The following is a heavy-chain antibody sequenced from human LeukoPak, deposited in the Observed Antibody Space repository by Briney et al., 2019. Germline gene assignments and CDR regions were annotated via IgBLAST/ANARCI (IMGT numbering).Heavy chain of an antibody. CDR1: GFTFSSYW. CDR3: ARAESLILAVAGIDY. D-gene: IGHD6-19*01. CDR2: INSDGSST. Sequence: PGGSLRLSCAASGFTFSSYWMHWVRQAPGKGLVWVSRINSDGSSTSYADSVKGRFTISRDNAKNTLYLQMNSLRAEDTAVYYCARAESLILAVAGIDYWGQGTLVTVSS. V-gene: IGHV3-74*01. J-gene: IGHJ4*02.